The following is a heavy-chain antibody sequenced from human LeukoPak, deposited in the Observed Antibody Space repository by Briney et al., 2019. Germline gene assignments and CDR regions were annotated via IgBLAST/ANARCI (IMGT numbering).Heavy chain of an antibody. CDR3: ARDGSSGFGHVAKLFHY. CDR1: GYTFAAYY. D-gene: IGHD5-12*01. CDR2: INPKTGDT. J-gene: IGHJ4*02. V-gene: IGHV1-2*02. Sequence: ASVKVSCKASGYTFAAYYIHWVRQAPGQGLEWMGWINPKTGDTNYAQKFQGRVTVTRDTSITTSYLDLRSLRADDTGLYYCARDGSSGFGHVAKLFHYWGQGTLVTVSS.